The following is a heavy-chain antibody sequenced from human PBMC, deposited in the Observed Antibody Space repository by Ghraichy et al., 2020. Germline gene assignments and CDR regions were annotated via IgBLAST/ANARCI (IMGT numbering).Heavy chain of an antibody. D-gene: IGHD1-7*01. CDR1: GFTFSNYA. CDR2: ISGSGGSP. CDR3: AKDGYNWNYVLGDY. Sequence: GGSLRLSCAASGFTFSNYAMSWVRQAPGKGLEWVSAISGSGGSPYYADSVKGRFTISRDNSKNTLYLQMNSLRAEDTAIYYCAKDGYNWNYVLGDYWGQGILVTVSS. V-gene: IGHV3-23*01. J-gene: IGHJ4*02.